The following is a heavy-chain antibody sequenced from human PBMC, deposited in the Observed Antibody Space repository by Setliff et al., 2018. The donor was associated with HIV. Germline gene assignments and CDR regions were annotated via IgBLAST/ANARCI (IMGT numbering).Heavy chain of an antibody. V-gene: IGHV4-59*01. CDR1: GDGISSWQ. D-gene: IGHD5-18*01. CDR2: AYYSGST. Sequence: SETLSLTCTVSGDGISSWQWSWIRQPPGKALEWIGYAYYSGSTNYNPSLKSRVTLSVDTSKHQFSLKLSSVTAADTAVYYCARDSGGYNYGFAVGSFDYWGQGALVTVSS. CDR3: ARDSGGYNYGFAVGSFDY. J-gene: IGHJ4*02.